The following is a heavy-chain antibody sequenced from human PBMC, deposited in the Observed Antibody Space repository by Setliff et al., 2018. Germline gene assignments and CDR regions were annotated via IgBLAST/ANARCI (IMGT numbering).Heavy chain of an antibody. CDR1: GFTFSSYA. V-gene: IGHV3-30*04. CDR2: ISYDGSNK. Sequence: SLRLSCAASGFTFSSYAMHWVRQAPGKGLEWVAVISYDGSNKYYAGSVKGRFTISRDNSKNSLYLQMNSLRTEDTALYYCAKDIGSSWYFGYYGMDVRGQGTTVTVSS. D-gene: IGHD6-13*01. J-gene: IGHJ6*02. CDR3: AKDIGSSWYFGYYGMDV.